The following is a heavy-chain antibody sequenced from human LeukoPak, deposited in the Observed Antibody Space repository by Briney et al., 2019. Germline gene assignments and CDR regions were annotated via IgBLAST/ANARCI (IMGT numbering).Heavy chain of an antibody. D-gene: IGHD2/OR15-2a*01. CDR3: AKGQVFQCDY. Sequence: GGSLRLSCAPSGFTLSSYAMSWVRQAPGKGLEWVSAISDTGNTYHADSVKGRFTISRDSSKNTLFLQMNRLRPEDAAVYYCAKGQVFQCDYWGQGTLVTVSS. CDR1: GFTLSSYA. J-gene: IGHJ4*02. V-gene: IGHV3-23*01. CDR2: ISDTGNT.